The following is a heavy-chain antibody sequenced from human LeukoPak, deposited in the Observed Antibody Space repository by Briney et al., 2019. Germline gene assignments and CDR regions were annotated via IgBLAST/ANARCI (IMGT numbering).Heavy chain of an antibody. Sequence: GGSLRLSCAVGGFTFSDYPMACVRQAPGKGLEWVSLISGSGDKTYFADSVEGRFTISRDNSKNTLHLQMNSLRAEDTAIYYCAKETKVGSTTVAYFQDWGQGTLVTVS. J-gene: IGHJ1*01. V-gene: IGHV3-23*01. D-gene: IGHD1-26*01. CDR3: AKETKVGSTTVAYFQD. CDR2: ISGSGDKT. CDR1: GFTFSDYP.